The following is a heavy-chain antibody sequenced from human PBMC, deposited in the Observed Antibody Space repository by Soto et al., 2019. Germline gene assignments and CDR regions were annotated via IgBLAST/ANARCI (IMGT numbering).Heavy chain of an antibody. CDR3: ARDLIAADYGLDV. CDR1: GGSISSYY. D-gene: IGHD6-6*01. V-gene: IGHV4-59*01. J-gene: IGHJ6*02. CDR2: IYYSGST. Sequence: SETLSLTCTVSGGSISSYYWSWIRQPPGKGLEWIGYIYYSGSTNYNPSLKSRVTISVDTSKNQFSLKLRSVTAADTAVYYCARDLIAADYGLDVWGQGTTVTVSS.